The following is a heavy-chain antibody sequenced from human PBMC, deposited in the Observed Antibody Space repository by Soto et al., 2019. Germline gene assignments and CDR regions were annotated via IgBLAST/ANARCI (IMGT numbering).Heavy chain of an antibody. D-gene: IGHD1-26*01. J-gene: IGHJ4*02. CDR1: GFSLSTNGVG. Sequence: QITLKESGPTLVKPTQTLTLTCTFSGFSLSTNGVGVGWIRQPPGKALEWLALIYWDGDKRYSPSLKSRLTXTXXTSKHQVVLTMTNMDPVDTATYYCAHRRGAYYFDFWGLGTLVTVSS. CDR3: AHRRGAYYFDF. CDR2: IYWDGDK. V-gene: IGHV2-5*02.